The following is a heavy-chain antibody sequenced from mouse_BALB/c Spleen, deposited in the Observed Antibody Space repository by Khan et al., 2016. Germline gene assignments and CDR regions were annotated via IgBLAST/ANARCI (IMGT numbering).Heavy chain of an antibody. CDR1: GFSIQDTY. CDR2: IDPPNDNT. CDR3: ARMYYGDY. D-gene: IGHD1-1*01. Sequence: IQLVQSGAELVKPGASVKLSCTASGFSIQDTYIHWVRQRPEQGLDWIGRIDPPNDNTKYDPKFQGKATITADTSSNTAYLQLSSLTSEDAAVYYCARMYYGDYWGQGTTLTVSS. V-gene: IGHV14-3*02. J-gene: IGHJ2*01.